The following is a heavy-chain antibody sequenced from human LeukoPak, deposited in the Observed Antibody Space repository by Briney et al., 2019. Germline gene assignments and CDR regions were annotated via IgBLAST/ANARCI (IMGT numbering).Heavy chain of an antibody. CDR2: ISGSGGST. Sequence: GGSLRLSCAASGFTFSSYAMTWVRQAPGKGLEWVSVISGSGGSTHYADSVKGRFTTSRDNSKNTVYLQMNSLRAEDTAVYYCAKGTYYNILTGRDAFDVWGQGTMVTVSS. CDR1: GFTFSSYA. CDR3: AKGTYYNILTGRDAFDV. D-gene: IGHD3-9*01. J-gene: IGHJ3*01. V-gene: IGHV3-23*01.